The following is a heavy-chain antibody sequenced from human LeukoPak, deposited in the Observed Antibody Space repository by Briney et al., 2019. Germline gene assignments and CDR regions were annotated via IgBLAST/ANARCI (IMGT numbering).Heavy chain of an antibody. J-gene: IGHJ4*02. CDR1: GYNLTDLS. V-gene: IGHV1-24*01. CDR2: FDPEDGET. D-gene: IGHD3-22*01. CDR3: ARGPIEYYYESSGYYSPHY. Sequence: ASVKVSCKVSGYNLTDLSMHWVRQAPGKGLEWMGGFDPEDGETIYAQKFQGRVIMTEETSIDTAYMELNSLRSDDTAVYYCARGPIEYYYESSGYYSPHYWGQGTLVTVSS.